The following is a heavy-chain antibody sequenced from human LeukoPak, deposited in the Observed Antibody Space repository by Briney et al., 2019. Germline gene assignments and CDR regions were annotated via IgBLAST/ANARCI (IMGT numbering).Heavy chain of an antibody. Sequence: ASVKVSCKASGYTFTGYYMHWVRQAPGQGLEWMGWISSNSGGTNYAQKFQGRVTMTRVTTISTAYMELSRLRSDDTAVYYCARDRARWGSKTFGYWGQGTLVTVSS. CDR2: ISSNSGGT. D-gene: IGHD3-16*01. CDR3: ARDRARWGSKTFGY. J-gene: IGHJ4*02. V-gene: IGHV1-2*02. CDR1: GYTFTGYY.